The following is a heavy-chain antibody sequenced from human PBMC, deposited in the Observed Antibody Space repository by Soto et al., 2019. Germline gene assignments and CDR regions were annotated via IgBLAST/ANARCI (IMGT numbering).Heavy chain of an antibody. D-gene: IGHD1-26*01. CDR2: ISYDGSNK. Sequence: QVQLVESGGGVVQPGRSLRLSCAASGFTFSSYAMHWVRQAPGKGLEWVAVISYDGSNKNYADSVKGRFTISRDNSKNTLYLQMNSLRAEDTAVYYCARAPSGSRRPFDYWGQGTLVTVSS. CDR1: GFTFSSYA. CDR3: ARAPSGSRRPFDY. V-gene: IGHV3-30-3*01. J-gene: IGHJ4*02.